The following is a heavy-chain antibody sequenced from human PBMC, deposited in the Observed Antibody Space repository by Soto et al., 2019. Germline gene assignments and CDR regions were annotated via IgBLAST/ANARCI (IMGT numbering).Heavy chain of an antibody. J-gene: IGHJ4*02. CDR3: ARDIGFDYVD. D-gene: IGHD3-16*01. Sequence: PGGSLRLSCAVSGFNVISYWMSWVRQAPGKGLEWVSSIKEDGSEIYYLHSVRGRFSISRDSAGNALHLTMNYLSAEDTGVYFCARDIGFDYVDWGQGALVTVSS. CDR2: IKEDGSEI. CDR1: GFNVISYW. V-gene: IGHV3-7*01.